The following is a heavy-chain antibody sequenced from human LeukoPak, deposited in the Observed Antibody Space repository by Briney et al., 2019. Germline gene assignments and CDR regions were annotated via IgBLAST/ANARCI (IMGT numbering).Heavy chain of an antibody. CDR2: IYYSGST. V-gene: IGHV4-59*11. Sequence: SETLSLTCTVSGGSISSHYWSWIRQPPGKGLEWIGYIYYSGSTNYNPSLKSRVTISVDTSKNQFSLKLSSVTAADTAVYYCARGTYSSSSEFVRWGQGTLVTVSS. J-gene: IGHJ4*02. CDR3: ARGTYSSSSEFVR. D-gene: IGHD6-13*01. CDR1: GGSISSHY.